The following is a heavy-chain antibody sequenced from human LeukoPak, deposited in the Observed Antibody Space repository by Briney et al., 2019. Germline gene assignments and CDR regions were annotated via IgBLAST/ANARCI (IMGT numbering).Heavy chain of an antibody. V-gene: IGHV3-23*01. CDR3: AKSQIAVAGTRRSYYYYGMDV. Sequence: PGGSLRLSCAASGFTSSSYAMSWVRQAPGKGLEWVSGISVSGGSTYYADSVKGRLTISRDNSKNTLYLQMNSLRAEDTAVYYCAKSQIAVAGTRRSYYYYGMDVWGQGTTVTVSS. D-gene: IGHD6-19*01. CDR1: GFTSSSYA. J-gene: IGHJ6*02. CDR2: ISVSGGST.